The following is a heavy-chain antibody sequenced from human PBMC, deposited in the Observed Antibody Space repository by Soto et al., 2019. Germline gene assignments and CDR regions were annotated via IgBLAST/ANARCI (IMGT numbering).Heavy chain of an antibody. CDR3: AKVRVVVVAATPGTDY. V-gene: IGHV3-23*01. Sequence: PGGSLRLSCAASGFTFSSYAMSWVRQAPGKGLEWVSAISGSGGSTYYADSVKGRFTISRDNSKNTLYLQMNSLRAEDTAVYYCAKVRVVVVAATPGTDYWGQGTLVTVSS. CDR2: ISGSGGST. J-gene: IGHJ4*02. D-gene: IGHD2-15*01. CDR1: GFTFSSYA.